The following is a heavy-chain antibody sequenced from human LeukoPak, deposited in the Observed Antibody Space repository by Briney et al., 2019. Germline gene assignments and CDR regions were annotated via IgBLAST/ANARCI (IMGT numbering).Heavy chain of an antibody. D-gene: IGHD4-11*01. J-gene: IGHJ6*02. CDR1: GGSFSGYY. CDR2: INHSGST. Sequence: SETLSLTCAVYGGSFSGYYWSWIRQPPGKGLDWIGEINHSGSTNYNPSLKSRVTISVDTSKNQFSLKLSSVTAADTAVYYCVRVPSIRRGMDVWGQGTTVTVSS. CDR3: VRVPSIRRGMDV. V-gene: IGHV4-34*01.